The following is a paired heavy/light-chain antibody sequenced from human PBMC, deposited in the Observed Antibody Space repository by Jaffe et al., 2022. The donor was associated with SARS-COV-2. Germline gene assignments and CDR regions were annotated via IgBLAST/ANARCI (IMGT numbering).Light chain of an antibody. CDR3: HQYGSSPYT. CDR2: GAS. J-gene: IGKJ2*01. V-gene: IGKV3-20*01. CDR1: QSVSSNY. Sequence: EIVLTQSPGTLSLSPGERATLSCRASQSVSSNYLAWYQQKPGQAPRLLIFGASSRATDIPDRFSGSGSGTDFTLTISRLEPEDFAVYSCHQYGSSPYTFGQGTKLEIK.
Heavy chain of an antibody. Sequence: QVQLVQSGAEVKKPGASVKISCKTSGYTFTNFAIHWVRQAPGQGLEWMGWINPANGNTKYSQKFQGRVTFTRDTSATIAYMELSSLRSEDTATYFCARGRLQLWVPTFWGQGTLITVSS. D-gene: IGHD6-25*01. V-gene: IGHV1-3*01. CDR3: ARGRLQLWVPTF. CDR1: GYTFTNFA. J-gene: IGHJ4*02. CDR2: INPANGNT.